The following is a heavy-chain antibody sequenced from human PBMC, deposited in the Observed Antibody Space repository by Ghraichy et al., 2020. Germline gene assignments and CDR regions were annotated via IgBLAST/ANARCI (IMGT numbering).Heavy chain of an antibody. CDR2: INSDGSRT. Sequence: GVLNISCAASGFTFSSYWMHWVRQAPGKGLVWVSRINSDGSRTSYADSVKGRFTISRDKAKNTLYLQMNSLRAEDTAVYYGARNRQSGSYERWLGYWGQGTLVTVSS. CDR1: GFTFSSYW. V-gene: IGHV3-74*01. CDR3: ARNRQSGSYERWLGY. J-gene: IGHJ4*02. D-gene: IGHD1-26*01.